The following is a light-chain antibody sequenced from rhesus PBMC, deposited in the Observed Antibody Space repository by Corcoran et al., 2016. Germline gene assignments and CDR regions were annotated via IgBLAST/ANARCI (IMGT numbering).Light chain of an antibody. CDR3: GSYGTGSSYI. CDR1: SSDIGGYNG. J-gene: IGLJ1*01. V-gene: IGLV2-38*01. Sequence: QSALPPPPSVSKSLGQSVTISCTGTSSDIGGYNGVSWYHQHPGTAPRVLIYEVSKRPSGVSDRFSGSKSGNTASLTISGLQAEDEADYYCGSYGTGSSYIFGTGTRLTVL. CDR2: EVS.